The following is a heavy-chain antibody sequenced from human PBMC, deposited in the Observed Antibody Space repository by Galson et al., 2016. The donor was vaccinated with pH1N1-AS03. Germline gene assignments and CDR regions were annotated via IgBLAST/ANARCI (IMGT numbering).Heavy chain of an antibody. V-gene: IGHV3-7*03. J-gene: IGHJ2*01. CDR3: ARESPSNYYLDL. D-gene: IGHD1-7*01. Sequence: RLSCAASGFSFSASWMSWVRQAPGKGLEWVANIRQDGSEKYYVDSVEGRFTISRDNAKNSLYLQMNSLRDEDRAVYYCARESPSNYYLDLWGRGTLVTVSS. CDR2: IRQDGSEK. CDR1: GFSFSASW.